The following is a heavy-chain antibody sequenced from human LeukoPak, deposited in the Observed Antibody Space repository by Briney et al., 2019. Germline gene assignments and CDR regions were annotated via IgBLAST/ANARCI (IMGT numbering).Heavy chain of an antibody. CDR1: GGSISSGGYY. J-gene: IGHJ4*02. CDR2: IYYSGST. D-gene: IGHD1-26*01. CDR3: ARDPVGANDY. Sequence: PSETLSLTCTVSGGSISSGGYYWSWIRQHPGKGLEWIGSIYYSGSTYYNPSLKSRVTISVDTSKNQFSLKLSSVTAADTAVYYCARDPVGANDYWGQGTLVTVSS. V-gene: IGHV4-39*07.